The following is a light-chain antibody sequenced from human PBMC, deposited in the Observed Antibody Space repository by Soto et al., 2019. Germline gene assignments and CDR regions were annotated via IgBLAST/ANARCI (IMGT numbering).Light chain of an antibody. CDR2: AAS. V-gene: IGKV1-39*01. J-gene: IGKJ5*01. CDR1: ESISRH. Sequence: DIQMSQSPSSLSASVGDRVTIACRAAESISRHLNWYQQKPGRAPDLLIYAASTLQNGVPSRFTGSGSGTEFTLTITGLQLEDFATYYCQQDYSTLATFGQGTRLEIK. CDR3: QQDYSTLAT.